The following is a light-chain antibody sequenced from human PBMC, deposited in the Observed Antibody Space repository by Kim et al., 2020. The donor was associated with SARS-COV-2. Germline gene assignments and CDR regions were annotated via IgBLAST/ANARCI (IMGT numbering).Light chain of an antibody. CDR2: EVS. V-gene: IGLV2-23*02. CDR3: CSYAGSSTVI. Sequence: QSALTQPASVSGSPGQSITISCTGTSSDVGSYNLVSWYQHHPGKAPNLMIYEVSKRPSGVSNRFSGSKSGNTASLTISGLQAEDEADYYCCSYAGSSTVIFGGGTQLTVL. J-gene: IGLJ2*01. CDR1: SSDVGSYNL.